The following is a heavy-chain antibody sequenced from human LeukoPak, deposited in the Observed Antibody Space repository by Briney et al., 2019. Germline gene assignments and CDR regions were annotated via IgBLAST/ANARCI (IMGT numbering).Heavy chain of an antibody. V-gene: IGHV1-69*13. CDR1: GGTFSSYA. CDR2: IIPIFGTA. D-gene: IGHD6-13*01. Sequence: GASVKVSCKASGGTFSSYAISWVRQAPGQGLEWMGGIIPIFGTANYAQKFQGRVTITADESTSTAYMELNSLRAEDTAIYYCATSTAAAGTDWGQGTLVTVSS. CDR3: ATSTAAAGTD. J-gene: IGHJ4*02.